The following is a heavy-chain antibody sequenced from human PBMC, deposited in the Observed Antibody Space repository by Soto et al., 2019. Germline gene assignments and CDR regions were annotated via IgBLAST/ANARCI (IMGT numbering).Heavy chain of an antibody. D-gene: IGHD3-10*01. CDR3: ARHSYYYGSTYGCWLDP. Sequence: SETLSLTCTVSGGSISSSSYYWGWIRQPPGKGLERIGSIYYSGSTYYNPSLKSRVTISVDTSKNQFSLKLSSVTAADTAVYYCARHSYYYGSTYGCWLDPWGQGTLVTV. V-gene: IGHV4-39*01. J-gene: IGHJ5*02. CDR2: IYYSGST. CDR1: GGSISSSSYY.